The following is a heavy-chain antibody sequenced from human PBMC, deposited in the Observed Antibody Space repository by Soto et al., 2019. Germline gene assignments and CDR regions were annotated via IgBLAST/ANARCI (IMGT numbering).Heavy chain of an antibody. V-gene: IGHV1-69*13. J-gene: IGHJ4*02. CDR2: IIPIFGTI. Sequence: SVKVSCKASGGTFSSYAFSWVRQAPGQGLEWMGGIIPIFGTINYAQRFQGRVAIAADESTSTAYMELSRLRSEDTAVYYCARGRVYCSGGSCYSWDYWGQGTLVTVSS. CDR1: GGTFSSYA. CDR3: ARGRVYCSGGSCYSWDY. D-gene: IGHD2-15*01.